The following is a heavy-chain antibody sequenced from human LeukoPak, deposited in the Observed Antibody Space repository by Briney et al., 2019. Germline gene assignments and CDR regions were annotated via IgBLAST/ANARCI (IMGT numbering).Heavy chain of an antibody. D-gene: IGHD3-16*02. Sequence: GGSLRLSCAASGFTFSSYAMHWVRQAPGKGLEWVAVISYDGSNKYYADPVKGRFTISRDNSKNTLFLQMNSLRAEDTAVYYCAKDSLSGFDYWGQGTLVTVSS. CDR3: AKDSLSGFDY. V-gene: IGHV3-30-3*01. J-gene: IGHJ4*02. CDR2: ISYDGSNK. CDR1: GFTFSSYA.